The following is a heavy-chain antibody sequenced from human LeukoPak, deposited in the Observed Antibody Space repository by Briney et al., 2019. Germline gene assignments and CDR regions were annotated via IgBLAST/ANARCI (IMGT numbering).Heavy chain of an antibody. Sequence: PGGSLTLSCVASGFTFCNYAMHRVRQAPGKGLEWVAVLWNDGSNTYYADSVKGRFTISRDNSKNTLYLLMNSLRAEGTAVYYCARDSGSGYWVTSMSSYWGQGTLVTVSS. V-gene: IGHV3-33*01. D-gene: IGHD3-22*01. CDR3: ARDSGSGYWVTSMSSY. CDR2: LWNDGSNT. J-gene: IGHJ4*02. CDR1: GFTFCNYA.